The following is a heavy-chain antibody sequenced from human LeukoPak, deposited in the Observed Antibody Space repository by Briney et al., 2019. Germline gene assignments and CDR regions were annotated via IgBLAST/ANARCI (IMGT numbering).Heavy chain of an antibody. D-gene: IGHD2-15*01. CDR1: GFTFSSYA. V-gene: IGHV3-30*04. CDR2: ISYDRSNR. CDR3: ARDLGYCSGGSCTGPFLDY. J-gene: IGHJ4*02. Sequence: GRSLSLYCAASGFTFSSYAMHWVRQAPGKGLEWVAVISYDRSNRYYADSVKGRFTISRDNSKNTLYLQMNSLSAEDTAVYYYARDLGYCSGGSCTGPFLDYWGQRTLVSVSS.